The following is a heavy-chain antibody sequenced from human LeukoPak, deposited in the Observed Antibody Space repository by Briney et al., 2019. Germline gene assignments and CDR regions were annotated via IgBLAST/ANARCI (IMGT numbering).Heavy chain of an antibody. D-gene: IGHD3-10*01. CDR3: ARGTPWGVFDY. V-gene: IGHV4-4*07. CDR2: IYTSGST. CDR1: GGSISSYY. J-gene: IGHJ4*02. Sequence: SETLSLTCSVSGGSISSYYWSWIRQPAGKGLEWIGCIYTSGSTNYNPSLKSRVTMSVDTSKNQFSLKLSSVTAADTAVYYCARGTPWGVFDYWGQGTLVTVSS.